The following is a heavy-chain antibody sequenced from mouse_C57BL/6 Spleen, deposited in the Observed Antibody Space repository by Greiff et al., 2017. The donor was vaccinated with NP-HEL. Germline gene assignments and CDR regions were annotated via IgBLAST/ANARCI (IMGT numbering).Heavy chain of an antibody. D-gene: IGHD1-1*01. J-gene: IGHJ3*01. CDR1: GFTFSSYA. Sequence: EVKLMESGGGLVKPGGSLKLSCAASGFTFSSYAMSWVRQTPEQRLEWVATISDGGSYTYYPDNVKGRFTISRDNAKNNLYLQMRHLKSEDTAMYYCAREDYYGSSYDAYWGQGTLVTVSA. CDR2: ISDGGSYT. CDR3: AREDYYGSSYDAY. V-gene: IGHV5-4*01.